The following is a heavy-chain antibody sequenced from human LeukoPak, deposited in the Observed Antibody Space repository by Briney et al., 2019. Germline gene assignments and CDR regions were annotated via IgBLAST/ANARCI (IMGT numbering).Heavy chain of an antibody. D-gene: IGHD1-26*01. CDR3: AKRVDSGNNYFDY. Sequence: PGGSLRLSCAASGFTFSSYGMSWVRQAPGKGLEWVSVISGSGGSTYYADSVKGRFTISRDNSKNTLFLQLNSLRAEDTAVYYCAKRVDSGNNYFDYWGQGTLVIVSS. CDR1: GFTFSSYG. CDR2: ISGSGGST. J-gene: IGHJ4*02. V-gene: IGHV3-23*01.